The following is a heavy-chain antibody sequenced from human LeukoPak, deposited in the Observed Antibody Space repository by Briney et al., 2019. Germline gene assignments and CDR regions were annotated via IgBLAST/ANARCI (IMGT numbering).Heavy chain of an antibody. V-gene: IGHV4-39*01. J-gene: IGHJ3*02. CDR3: ASSQDSGDAFDI. CDR2: NYYSGST. Sequence: PSETLSLTCTVSGGSISSSSYYWGWIRQPPGKGLEWIGSNYYSGSTYYNPSLKSRVTISVDTSKNQFSLKLSSVTAADTAVYYCASSQDSGDAFDIWGQGTMVTVSS. CDR1: GGSISSSSYY. D-gene: IGHD1-26*01.